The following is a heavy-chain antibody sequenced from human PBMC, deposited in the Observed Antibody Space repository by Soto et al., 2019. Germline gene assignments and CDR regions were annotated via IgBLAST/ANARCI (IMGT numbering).Heavy chain of an antibody. V-gene: IGHV4-30-4*01. J-gene: IGHJ3*02. Sequence: SETLSLTCTVSGGSISSNDYYWSWIRQPPGKGLEWIGYIYYSGSTYYNPSLKSRVTISADTSKTQFSLKLTSVTAADTAVYYCARGRYNWNQGAFNIWGQGTVVTVSS. CDR2: IYYSGST. CDR1: GGSISSNDYY. CDR3: ARGRYNWNQGAFNI. D-gene: IGHD1-20*01.